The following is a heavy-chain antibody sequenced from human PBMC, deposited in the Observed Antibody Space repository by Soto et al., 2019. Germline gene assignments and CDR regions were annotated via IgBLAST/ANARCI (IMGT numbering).Heavy chain of an antibody. Sequence: QVQLMESGGGVVQPGRSLRLSCAASGFSFSSHGMHWVRQAPGKGLEWVAGIWYDASNKYYLDSVKGRFTISRDNSKNSLYLQMNCLRAEDTVVHFCARERWDESRHHLDFWGQGTLGTVSS. CDR1: GFSFSSHG. D-gene: IGHD1-26*01. CDR2: IWYDASNK. CDR3: ARERWDESRHHLDF. V-gene: IGHV3-33*01. J-gene: IGHJ4*02.